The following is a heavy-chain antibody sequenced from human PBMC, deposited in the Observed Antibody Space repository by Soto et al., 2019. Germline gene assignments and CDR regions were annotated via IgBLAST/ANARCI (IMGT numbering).Heavy chain of an antibody. V-gene: IGHV1-8*01. CDR3: ARLARFLEWLLGFGDYYYYYMDV. CDR1: GYTFTSYD. J-gene: IGHJ6*03. Sequence: GASVKVSCKASGYTFTSYDINWVRQATGQGLEWMGWTNPNSGNTGYAQKLQGRVTMTRNTSISTAYMELSSLRSEDTAVYYCARLARFLEWLLGFGDYYYYYMDVWGKGTTVTVSS. D-gene: IGHD3-3*01. CDR2: TNPNSGNT.